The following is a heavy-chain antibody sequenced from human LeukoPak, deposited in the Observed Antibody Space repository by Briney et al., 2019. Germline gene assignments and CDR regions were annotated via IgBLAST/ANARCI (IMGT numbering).Heavy chain of an antibody. CDR3: ARGEEQWLEWYFDL. J-gene: IGHJ2*01. Sequence: SETLSLTCAVYGGSFSGYYWSWIRQPPGKGLEWIGEINHSGSTNYNPSLKSRVTISVDTSKNQFSLKLSSVTAADTAVYHCARGEEQWLEWYFDLWGRGTLVTVSS. CDR1: GGSFSGYY. D-gene: IGHD6-19*01. CDR2: INHSGST. V-gene: IGHV4-34*01.